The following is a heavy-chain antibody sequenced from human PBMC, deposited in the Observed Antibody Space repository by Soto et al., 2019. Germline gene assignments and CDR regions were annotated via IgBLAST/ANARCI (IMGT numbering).Heavy chain of an antibody. D-gene: IGHD2-2*01. Sequence: ASVKVSCKASGYTFTSYAMHWVRQAPGQRLEWMGWINAGNGNTKYSQKFQGRVTITRDTSASTAYMELSSLRSEDTAVYYCARSSTSPHWFDPWRQGTLDTVSS. CDR3: ARSSTSPHWFDP. CDR2: INAGNGNT. CDR1: GYTFTSYA. V-gene: IGHV1-3*01. J-gene: IGHJ5*02.